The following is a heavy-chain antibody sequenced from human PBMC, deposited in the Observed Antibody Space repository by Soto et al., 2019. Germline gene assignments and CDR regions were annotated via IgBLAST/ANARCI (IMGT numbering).Heavy chain of an antibody. Sequence: VASVKVSCKASGYTFTSYGITWVRQAPGQGLEWMGWISAYNGNTNYAQKLQGRVTMTTDTSTSTAYMELRSLRSDDTAVYYCARNYFDSSGYYAPDYWGQGTLVTVSS. CDR1: GYTFTSYG. J-gene: IGHJ4*02. D-gene: IGHD3-22*01. CDR3: ARNYFDSSGYYAPDY. CDR2: ISAYNGNT. V-gene: IGHV1-18*01.